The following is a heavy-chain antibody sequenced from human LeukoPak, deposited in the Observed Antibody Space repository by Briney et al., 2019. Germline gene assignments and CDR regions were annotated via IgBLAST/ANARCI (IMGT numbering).Heavy chain of an antibody. J-gene: IGHJ2*01. CDR3: IPYYYDNSRGWYFDL. V-gene: IGHV4-39*01. D-gene: IGHD3-22*01. CDR2: ISYSGTT. Sequence: SETLSLTCTVSGASITSGPYYWGWMRQPPGMGLEWITSISYSGTTYYHPSLKSRATISVDTSKNQFSLRLNSVTAADTAVYYCIPYYYDNSRGWYFDLWGRGTLVTVSS. CDR1: GASITSGPYY.